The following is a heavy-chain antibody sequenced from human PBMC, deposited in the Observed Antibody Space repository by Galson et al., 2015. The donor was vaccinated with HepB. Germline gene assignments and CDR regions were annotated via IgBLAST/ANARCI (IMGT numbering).Heavy chain of an antibody. V-gene: IGHV3-7*03. CDR3: AKIQEEGAAAGDSSGWYTGDY. D-gene: IGHD6-19*01. CDR1: GFTFSSYW. J-gene: IGHJ4*02. Sequence: SLRLSCAASGFTFSSYWMSWVRQAPGKGLEWVANIKQDGSEKYYVDSVKGRFTISRDNAKNSLYLQMNSLRAEDTAVYYCAKIQEEGAAAGDSSGWYTGDYWGQGTLVTVSS. CDR2: IKQDGSEK.